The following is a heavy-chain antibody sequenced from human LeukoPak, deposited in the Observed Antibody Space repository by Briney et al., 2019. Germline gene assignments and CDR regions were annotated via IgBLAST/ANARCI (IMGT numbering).Heavy chain of an antibody. V-gene: IGHV4-31*03. J-gene: IGHJ4*02. CDR3: ARNRDGYISFDY. CDR1: GGSIISRYY. Sequence: SETLSLTCTVSGGSIISRYYWGWIRQPPGKGLEWIGYIYYSGSSYYNPSLRSRVTISVDTSKNHFSLKLSSVTAADTAVYYCARNRDGYISFDYWGQGTLVTVSS. CDR2: IYYSGSS. D-gene: IGHD5-24*01.